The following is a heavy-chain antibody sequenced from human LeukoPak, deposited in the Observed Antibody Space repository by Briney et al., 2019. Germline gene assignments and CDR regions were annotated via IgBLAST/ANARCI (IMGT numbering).Heavy chain of an antibody. CDR3: ARGFFPTYSGWYPFWDY. CDR2: MNPNSGNT. V-gene: IGHV1-8*01. J-gene: IGHJ4*02. Sequence: ASVKVSCKASGYTFTSYDINWVRQATGQGLEWMGWMNPNSGNTGYAQKFQGRVTMTRNTSISTAYMELSSLRSEVTAVYYCARGFFPTYSGWYPFWDYWGQGTLVTVSS. CDR1: GYTFTSYD. D-gene: IGHD6-19*01.